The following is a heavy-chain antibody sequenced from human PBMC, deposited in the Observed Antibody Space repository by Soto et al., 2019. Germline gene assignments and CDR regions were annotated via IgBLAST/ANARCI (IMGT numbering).Heavy chain of an antibody. J-gene: IGHJ4*02. Sequence: QVQLVESGGGVVQPGRSLRLSCAASGFTFSSYGMHWVRQAPGKGLEWVAVIWYDGSNKYYADSVKCRFTISRDNSKNTLYLQMNSLRAEDTAVYYCGVGARHVLRDFEYWGRGTLVTVSS. D-gene: IGHD3-16*01. CDR3: GVGARHVLRDFEY. CDR1: GFTFSSYG. CDR2: IWYDGSNK. V-gene: IGHV3-33*01.